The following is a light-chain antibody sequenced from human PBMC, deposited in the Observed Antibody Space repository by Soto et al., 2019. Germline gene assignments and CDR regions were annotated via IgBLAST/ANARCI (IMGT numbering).Light chain of an antibody. CDR1: QSLAYIDGNTY. Sequence: EVVMTQSPLSLPVTLGQPASISCRSSQSLAYIDGNTYLSWFQQRPGQSPRRLIYKVFNRESGVPDRFSGSGSGTDFTLKISRVEAEDVGVYYCMQCTHWPPYTFGQGTKLEIK. V-gene: IGKV2-30*01. CDR2: KVF. CDR3: MQCTHWPPYT. J-gene: IGKJ2*01.